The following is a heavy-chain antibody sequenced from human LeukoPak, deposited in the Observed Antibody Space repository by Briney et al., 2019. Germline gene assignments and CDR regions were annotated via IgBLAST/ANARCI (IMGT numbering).Heavy chain of an antibody. CDR1: GYTFTSYA. CDR2: INAGNGNT. D-gene: IGHD6-13*01. J-gene: IGHJ4*02. Sequence: GASVKVSCKASGYTFTSYAMHWVRQAPGQRLEWMGWINAGNGNTKYSQKFQGRVTITRDTSASTAYMELSSLRSEDTAVYYCARLQQLEGGGFDYWGQGTLVTVSS. CDR3: ARLQQLEGGGFDY. V-gene: IGHV1-3*01.